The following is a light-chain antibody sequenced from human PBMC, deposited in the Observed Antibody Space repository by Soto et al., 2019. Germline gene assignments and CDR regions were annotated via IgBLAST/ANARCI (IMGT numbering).Light chain of an antibody. J-gene: IGKJ4*01. CDR2: LSS. V-gene: IGKV1-12*01. CDR1: QGISTS. CDR3: QQAHSFPRT. Sequence: DIQMTQSPSSVYASVGDRVTITCRASQGISTSLGWYQQKPGKAPTLLIYLSSTLVPGVPSRFSGSGSGTDFTLTISSLQPEDCATYFCQQAHSFPRTFGGGSKV.